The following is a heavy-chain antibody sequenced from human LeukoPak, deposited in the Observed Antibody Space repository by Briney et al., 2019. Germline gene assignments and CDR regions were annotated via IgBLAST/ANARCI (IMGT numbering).Heavy chain of an antibody. CDR2: INHSGST. V-gene: IGHV4-34*01. Sequence: SETLSLTCAVYGGSFSGYHWSWIRQPPGKGLEWIGEINHSGSTNYNPSLKSRVTISVDTSKNQFSLKLRSVTAADTAVYYCARFKVGGYYYYGMDVWGQGTTVTVSS. CDR1: GGSFSGYH. J-gene: IGHJ6*02. CDR3: ARFKVGGYYYYGMDV. D-gene: IGHD2-15*01.